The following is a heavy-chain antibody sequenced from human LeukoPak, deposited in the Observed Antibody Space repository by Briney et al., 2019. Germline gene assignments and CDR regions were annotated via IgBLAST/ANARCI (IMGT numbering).Heavy chain of an antibody. CDR3: ARESYMVATPNSWNY. Sequence: GSLRLSCAASGFTFSSYIMNWVRPAPGRGLGWVSSISSSSSYIYEADSVSGRFTISRDNAKNSLYLQMNSLRAEDTAVYYCARESYMVATPNSWNYWGQGTLVTVSS. J-gene: IGHJ4*02. D-gene: IGHD4-23*01. CDR1: GFTFSSYI. CDR2: ISSSSSYI. V-gene: IGHV3-21*01.